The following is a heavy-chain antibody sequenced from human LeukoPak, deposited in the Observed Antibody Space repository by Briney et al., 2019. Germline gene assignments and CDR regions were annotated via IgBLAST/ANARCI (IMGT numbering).Heavy chain of an antibody. J-gene: IGHJ3*02. CDR2: ISGGTSTI. D-gene: IGHD2-8*01. CDR1: GFTFSFST. Sequence: GGSLRLSCAASGFTFSFSTMNWVRQAPGKGLEWVSFISGGTSTIYYADSVKGRFTISRDNAKNSLYLQMNSLRDEDTAVYYCATNSNYAFDIWGQGTMVTVSS. V-gene: IGHV3-48*02. CDR3: ATNSNYAFDI.